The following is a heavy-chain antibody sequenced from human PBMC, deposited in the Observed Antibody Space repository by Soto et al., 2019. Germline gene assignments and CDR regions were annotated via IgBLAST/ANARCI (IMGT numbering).Heavy chain of an antibody. D-gene: IGHD3-10*01. CDR3: ARARDSGSYYRYTFDY. CDR1: EGTFTSYP. J-gene: IGHJ4*02. V-gene: IGHV1-69*01. CDR2: IIPIFGTA. Sequence: QVQLVQSGAEGKNPGSSGKVSSRPSEGTFTSYPIGWGRRAPGQGLDWMGGIIPIFGTANYAQKFQGRVTITADESTSTAYMELSSLRSEDTAVYYCARARDSGSYYRYTFDYWGQGTLVTVSS.